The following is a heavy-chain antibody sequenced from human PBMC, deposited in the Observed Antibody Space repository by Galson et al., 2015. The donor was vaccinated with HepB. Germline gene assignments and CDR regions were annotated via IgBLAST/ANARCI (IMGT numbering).Heavy chain of an antibody. Sequence: TLSLTCTVSSGSISSGGYYWSWVRQHPGKGLEWIGYIYYSGSTYYNPSLKSRVTISVDTSKNQFSLKLSSVTAADTAVYYCARMSRFLWFDPWGQGTLVTVSS. CDR2: IYYSGST. J-gene: IGHJ5*02. CDR3: ARMSRFLWFDP. CDR1: SGSISSGGYY. D-gene: IGHD3-3*01. V-gene: IGHV4-31*03.